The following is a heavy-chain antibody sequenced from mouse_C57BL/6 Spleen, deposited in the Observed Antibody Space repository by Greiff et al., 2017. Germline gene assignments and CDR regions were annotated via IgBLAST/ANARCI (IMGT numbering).Heavy chain of an antibody. Sequence: EVHLVESGGGLVKPGGSLKLSCAASGFTFSSYAMSWVRQTPEKRLEWVAPLSDGGSYTYYPDTVLGRFTISRDNAKNNLYLQMSHLKSEDTAMYYCARDNYGTKADYFDYWGQGTTLTVSA. J-gene: IGHJ2*01. CDR2: LSDGGSYT. CDR3: ARDNYGTKADYFDY. D-gene: IGHD1-1*01. V-gene: IGHV5-4*01. CDR1: GFTFSSYA.